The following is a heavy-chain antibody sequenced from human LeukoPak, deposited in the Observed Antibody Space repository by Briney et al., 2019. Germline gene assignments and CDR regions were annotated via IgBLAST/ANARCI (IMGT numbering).Heavy chain of an antibody. J-gene: IGHJ6*02. D-gene: IGHD2-2*01. V-gene: IGHV1-69*13. CDR1: GGTFSSYA. Sequence: ASVKVSCKASGGTFSSYAIGWVRQAPGQGLEWMGGIIPIFGTANYAQKFQGRVTITADESTSTAYMELSSLRSEDTAVYYCASVGSLNCSSTSCYEDYYYYGMDVWGQGTTVTVPS. CDR2: IIPIFGTA. CDR3: ASVGSLNCSSTSCYEDYYYYGMDV.